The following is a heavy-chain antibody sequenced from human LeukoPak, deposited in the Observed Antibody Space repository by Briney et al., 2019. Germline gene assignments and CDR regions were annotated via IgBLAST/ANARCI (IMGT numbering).Heavy chain of an antibody. CDR3: ARDYYASGTYDY. J-gene: IGHJ4*02. V-gene: IGHV3-33*01. CDR2: IWYDGSTQ. Sequence: GGSLRLSCAASGFILSSYGMHWVRQAPGQGLEWVAFIWYDGSTQYYADSVKGRFTISRDNSKNTLYLQMNSLRAEDTAVYYCARDYYASGTYDYWGQGTLVTVSS. D-gene: IGHD3-10*01. CDR1: GFILSSYG.